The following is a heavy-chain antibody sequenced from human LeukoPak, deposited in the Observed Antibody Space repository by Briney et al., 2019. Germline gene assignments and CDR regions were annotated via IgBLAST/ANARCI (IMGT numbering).Heavy chain of an antibody. D-gene: IGHD5-18*01. CDR3: AREIGPIQLHLWGSAFDY. V-gene: IGHV1-46*01. CDR2: LNPGGGSR. J-gene: IGHJ4*02. CDR1: GYTFTNYY. Sequence: ASVKVSRKASGYTFTNYYLHWVRQAPGQGLEWMGILNPGGGSRNYAQKFQGRVTMTRDTSTSTVYMELSSLRSEDTAVYYCAREIGPIQLHLWGSAFDYWGQGTLVTVSS.